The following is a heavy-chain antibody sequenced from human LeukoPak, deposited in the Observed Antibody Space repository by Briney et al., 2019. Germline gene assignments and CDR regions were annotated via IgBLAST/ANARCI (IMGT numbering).Heavy chain of an antibody. CDR3: AKKPISGYSYFDY. J-gene: IGHJ4*02. CDR2: ITVGGGST. D-gene: IGHD2-15*01. Sequence: GGSLRLSCAASGFTFTSFAMNWVRQAPGKGLEWVSTITVGGGSTHYADSVKGRFTISRDTSTLYLQMNSLRADDTAVYYCAKKPISGYSYFDYSGQGTLVTVSS. CDR1: GFTFTSFA. V-gene: IGHV3-23*01.